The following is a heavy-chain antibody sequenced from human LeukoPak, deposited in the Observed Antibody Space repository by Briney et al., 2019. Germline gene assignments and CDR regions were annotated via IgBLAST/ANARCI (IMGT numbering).Heavy chain of an antibody. D-gene: IGHD6-19*01. CDR1: GFTFSSYA. Sequence: GGSLRLSCAVSGFTFSSYAMSWVRQAPGKGLEWVSLISGSAGSTYYADSVKGRFTISRDNSKNTLYLQMNSLRPEDTAAYYCAKKAVAGYYYYYMDVWGKGTTVTVSS. V-gene: IGHV3-23*01. CDR3: AKKAVAGYYYYYMDV. CDR2: ISGSAGST. J-gene: IGHJ6*03.